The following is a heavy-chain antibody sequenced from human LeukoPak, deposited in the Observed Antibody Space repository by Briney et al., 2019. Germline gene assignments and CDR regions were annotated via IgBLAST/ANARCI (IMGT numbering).Heavy chain of an antibody. CDR1: GYTFTSYG. V-gene: IGHV1-18*01. Sequence: ASVKVSCKASGYTFTSYGISWVRQAPGQGLEWMGWISAYNGNTNYAQKLQGRVTMTTDTSTSTAYMELRSLRSDDTAVYYCARERGFYGDPRGAFDIWGQGTMVTVSS. CDR2: ISAYNGNT. J-gene: IGHJ3*02. D-gene: IGHD4-17*01. CDR3: ARERGFYGDPRGAFDI.